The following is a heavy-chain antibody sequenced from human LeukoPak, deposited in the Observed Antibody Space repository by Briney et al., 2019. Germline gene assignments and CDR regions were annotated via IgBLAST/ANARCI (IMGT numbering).Heavy chain of an antibody. CDR3: ARDMDTIWFDP. J-gene: IGHJ5*02. V-gene: IGHV3-48*01. CDR1: GFTFSSYS. D-gene: IGHD5-24*01. CDR2: ISSCSSTI. Sequence: PGGSLRLSCAASGFTFSSYSMNWVRQAPGKGLEWVSYISSCSSTIYYADSVKGRFTISRDNAKNSLYLQMNSLRAEDTAVYYCARDMDTIWFDPWGQGTLVTVSS.